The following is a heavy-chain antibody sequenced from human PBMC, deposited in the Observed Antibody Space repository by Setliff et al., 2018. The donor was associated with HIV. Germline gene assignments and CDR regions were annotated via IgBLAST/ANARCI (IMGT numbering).Heavy chain of an antibody. CDR1: GGTFSSYA. J-gene: IGHJ4*02. V-gene: IGHV1-69*05. CDR2: VIPMYNTE. CDR3: ARADSSNWYHVDY. Sequence: GASVKVSCKASGGTFSSYAISWVRQAPGQGLEWMGGVIPMYNTETYAQKFQDRITITTDESTSTSYMELRSLRSEDTAVYYCARADSSNWYHVDYWGQGTLVTVSS. D-gene: IGHD6-13*01.